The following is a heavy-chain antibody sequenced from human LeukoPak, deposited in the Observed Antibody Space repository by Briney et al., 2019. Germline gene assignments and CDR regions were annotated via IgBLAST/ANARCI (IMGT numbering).Heavy chain of an antibody. CDR1: VGTFSSYA. J-gene: IGHJ6*03. D-gene: IGHD2-2*01. Sequence: SVKVSCKASVGTFSSYAISWVRQAPGQGLEWMGGIIPIFGTANYAQKFQGRVTITADESTSTAYMELSSLRSEDTAVYYCASQSHHCSSTSCYMDVWGKGTTVTVSS. CDR3: ASQSHHCSSTSCYMDV. V-gene: IGHV1-69*01. CDR2: IIPIFGTA.